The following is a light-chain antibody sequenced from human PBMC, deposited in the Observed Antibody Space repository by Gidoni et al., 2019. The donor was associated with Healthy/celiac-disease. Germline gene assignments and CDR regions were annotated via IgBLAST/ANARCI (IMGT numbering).Light chain of an antibody. CDR2: DAS. CDR3: QQSSNRPFT. CDR1: QSVSSY. V-gene: IGKV3-11*01. J-gene: IGKJ3*01. Sequence: VLTHSPATLSVSPGERATLSCRASQSVSSYLAWYQQKPGQAPRLLIYDASNRESGIPARFSGSGSGTDFTLTISSLEPEDFAVYYCQQSSNRPFTFGPGTKVDIK.